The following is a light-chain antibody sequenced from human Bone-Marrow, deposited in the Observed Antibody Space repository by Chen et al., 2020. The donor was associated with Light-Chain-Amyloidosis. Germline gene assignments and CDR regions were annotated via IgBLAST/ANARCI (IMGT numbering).Light chain of an antibody. V-gene: IGKV3-15*01. Sequence: EIVMTQSPATLSVSPGERVALSCRASQSVSSNLAWYQQKPGQAPRLLIFGASTRATGDPARFSGSGSGTEFTLTISSLQSEDFAVYFCQQYNDWPLFGPGTKVDIK. CDR3: QQYNDWPL. CDR2: GAS. CDR1: QSVSSN. J-gene: IGKJ3*01.